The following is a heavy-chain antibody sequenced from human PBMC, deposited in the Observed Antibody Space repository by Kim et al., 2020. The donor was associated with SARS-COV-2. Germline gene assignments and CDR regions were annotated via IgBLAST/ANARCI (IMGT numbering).Heavy chain of an antibody. CDR2: LIPIFGTP. D-gene: IGHD6-13*01. CDR1: GGTFSTYA. Sequence: SVKVSCKVSGGTFSTYAISWVRQAPGQGLEWMGGLIPIFGTPKYAQKFQGRVTLTADESTSTAYMELTSVMSEDTAVYFCAHKFRATYSSSSFYYYAMDVWGQGTAVTVSS. J-gene: IGHJ6*02. V-gene: IGHV1-69*13. CDR3: AHKFRATYSSSSFYYYAMDV.